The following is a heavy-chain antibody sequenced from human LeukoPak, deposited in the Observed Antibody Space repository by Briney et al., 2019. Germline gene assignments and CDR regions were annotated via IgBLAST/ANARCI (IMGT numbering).Heavy chain of an antibody. D-gene: IGHD3-10*01. V-gene: IGHV1-69*08. CDR1: GGTFLSHT. CDR3: ARVNLRGSNYNWCDP. J-gene: IGHJ5*02. Sequence: GASVKVSCKTSGGTFLSHTFSWVRQAPGKGLEWMGKITPVIETANYARTFQGRVSIYADKATATVYMDLSGLRPDDTAVYYCARVNLRGSNYNWCDPGGQGTRVSVS. CDR2: ITPVIETA.